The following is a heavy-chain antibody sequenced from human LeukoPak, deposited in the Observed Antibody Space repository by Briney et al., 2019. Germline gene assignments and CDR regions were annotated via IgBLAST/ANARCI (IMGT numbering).Heavy chain of an antibody. V-gene: IGHV3-30*02. D-gene: IGHD6-19*01. CDR1: GFTFSSYG. J-gene: IGHJ6*02. CDR3: AGEGTRSGWYHAMDV. Sequence: GGSLRLSCAASGFTFSSYGMHWVRQAPGKGLEWVAFIRYDGGDKYYADCAKGRFTISRDNAKSSLYLQMNSLRGEDTAVYYCAGEGTRSGWYHAMDVWGQGTTVTVSS. CDR2: IRYDGGDK.